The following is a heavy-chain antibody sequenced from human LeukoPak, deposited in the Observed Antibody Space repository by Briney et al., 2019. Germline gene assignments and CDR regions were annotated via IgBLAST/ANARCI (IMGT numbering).Heavy chain of an antibody. CDR1: GYTFTSYG. Sequence: ASVKVSCEASGYTFTSYGISWVRQAPGQGLEWMGWISAYNGNTNYAQKLQGRVTMTTDTSTSTAYMELRSLRSDDTAVYYCARLPDLVVPAAMPGNWFDPWGQGTLVTVSS. CDR2: ISAYNGNT. D-gene: IGHD2-2*01. CDR3: ARLPDLVVPAAMPGNWFDP. V-gene: IGHV1-18*01. J-gene: IGHJ5*02.